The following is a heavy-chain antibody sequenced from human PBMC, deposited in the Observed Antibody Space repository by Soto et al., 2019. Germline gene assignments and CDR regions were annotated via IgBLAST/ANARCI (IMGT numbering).Heavy chain of an antibody. D-gene: IGHD2-15*01. J-gene: IGHJ4*02. CDR3: ARGQEGVLATH. V-gene: IGHV4-34*01. CDR1: GGSFTGYY. CDR2: IKDGGST. Sequence: QVQLQQWGAGLLKPSETLSLTCAVNGGSFTGYYWSWVRKPPGKGLEWIGEIKDGGSTNYSPSLRIRVTISADTSKQPFSLKVTFVTAADTAVYYCARGQEGVLATHWDQGTLVTVAA.